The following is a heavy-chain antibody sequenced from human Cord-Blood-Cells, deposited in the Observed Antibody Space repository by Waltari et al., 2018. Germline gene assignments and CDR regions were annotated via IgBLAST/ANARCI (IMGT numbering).Heavy chain of an antibody. D-gene: IGHD6-13*01. V-gene: IGHV1-24*01. CDR2: FDPEDGET. CDR3: ATGSAAGIYYFDY. Sequence: QVQLVQSGAEVKKPGASVKVSCKVSGYTLTELSMHWGRRAPGKGLEWMGGFDPEDGETIYEQKFQGRVTMTEDTSTDTAYMGLSSLRSEDTAVYYCATGSAAGIYYFDYWGQGTLVTVSS. J-gene: IGHJ4*02. CDR1: GYTLTELS.